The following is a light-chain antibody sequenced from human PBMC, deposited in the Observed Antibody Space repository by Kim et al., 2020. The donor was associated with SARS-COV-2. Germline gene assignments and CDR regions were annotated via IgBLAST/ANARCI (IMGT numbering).Light chain of an antibody. V-gene: IGKV1-17*01. J-gene: IGKJ4*01. CDR1: ESIDND. Sequence: ASVGDRVTITCRTSESIDNDLAWYQQKPGSAPKLLIYAASTLQGGVPSRFSGSGSWTEFTLTISSLQAEDFATYYCLQHNSYPITFGGGTKVDIK. CDR3: LQHNSYPIT. CDR2: AAS.